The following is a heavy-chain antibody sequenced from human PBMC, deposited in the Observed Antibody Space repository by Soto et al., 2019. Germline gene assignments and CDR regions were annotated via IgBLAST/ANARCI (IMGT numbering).Heavy chain of an antibody. D-gene: IGHD6-6*01. CDR3: ARWGKQLVLSGGAFDI. V-gene: IGHV4-39*01. CDR1: GGSISSSSYY. CDR2: IYYSGST. J-gene: IGHJ3*02. Sequence: SETLSLTCTVSGGSISSSSYYWGWIRQPPGKGLEWIGSIYYSGSTYYNPSLKSRVTISVDTSKNQFSLKLSSVTAADTAVYYCARWGKQLVLSGGAFDIWGQGTMVTVSS.